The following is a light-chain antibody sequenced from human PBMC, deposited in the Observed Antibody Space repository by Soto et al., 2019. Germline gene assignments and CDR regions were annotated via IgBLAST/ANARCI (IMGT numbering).Light chain of an antibody. Sequence: DIQMTQSPSTLSGSVGDRVTITCRASQTISSWLAWYQQKPGKAPKLLIYAASSLQSGVPSRFSGSGSGTEFTLTINSLQPDDFATYYCQQYKSYWTFGQGTKVDIK. J-gene: IGKJ1*01. CDR1: QTISSW. CDR3: QQYKSYWT. V-gene: IGKV1-5*01. CDR2: AAS.